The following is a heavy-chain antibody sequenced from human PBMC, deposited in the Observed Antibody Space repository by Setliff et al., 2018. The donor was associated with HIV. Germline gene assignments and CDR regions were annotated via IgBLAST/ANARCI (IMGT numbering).Heavy chain of an antibody. V-gene: IGHV4-59*12. CDR3: ARGRGSSSSWPIDY. CDR2: IYSSGST. J-gene: IGHJ4*02. CDR1: GASISSYY. Sequence: SETLSLTCTVSGASISSYYWSWIRQPPGKGLEWLGHIYSSGSTNYNPSLKSRVTISIDTSKNQFSLKLSSVTAADTAVYFCARGRGSSSSWPIDYWGQGTLVTVSS. D-gene: IGHD6-13*01.